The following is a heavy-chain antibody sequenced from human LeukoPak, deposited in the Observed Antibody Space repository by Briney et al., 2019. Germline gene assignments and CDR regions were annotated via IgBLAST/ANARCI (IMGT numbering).Heavy chain of an antibody. V-gene: IGHV3-53*01. CDR3: ARHSGSTRAFDY. D-gene: IGHD1-26*01. Sequence: GGSLRLSCAASGFTVSSNYMSWVRQAPGRGLEWVSVIYSGGSTYYADSEKGRFTISRDNSKNTLYLQMNSLRAEDTAVYYCARHSGSTRAFDYWGQGTLVTVSS. CDR1: GFTVSSNY. J-gene: IGHJ4*02. CDR2: IYSGGST.